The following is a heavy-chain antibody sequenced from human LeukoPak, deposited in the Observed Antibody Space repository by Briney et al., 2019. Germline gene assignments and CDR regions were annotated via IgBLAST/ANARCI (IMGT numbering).Heavy chain of an antibody. J-gene: IGHJ4*02. CDR1: GFTLSNYG. V-gene: IGHV3-33*01. CDR3: ARESSLTGAYFDW. D-gene: IGHD3-10*01. CDR2: IWYDGTNK. Sequence: TGGSLRFSCAASGFTLSNYGMPWVRQAPGKGLEWVAVIWYDGTNKQYVDSVKGRFTISRDNSENTLYLQMNSLRDEDTAVYYCARESSLTGAYFDWWGQGTLVTVSS.